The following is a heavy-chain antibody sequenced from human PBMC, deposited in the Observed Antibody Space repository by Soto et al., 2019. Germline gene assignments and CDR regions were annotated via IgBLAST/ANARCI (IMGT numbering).Heavy chain of an antibody. Sequence: SETLSLTCAVYGGSFSGYYWSWIRQPPGKGLEWIGEINHSGSTNYNPSLKSRVTISVDTSKNQFSLKLSPVTAADTAVYYCARGGFSHPQRFWSGYYNYYYGMDVWGQGTTVTVSS. CDR2: INHSGST. D-gene: IGHD3-3*01. J-gene: IGHJ6*02. V-gene: IGHV4-34*01. CDR3: ARGGFSHPQRFWSGYYNYYYGMDV. CDR1: GGSFSGYY.